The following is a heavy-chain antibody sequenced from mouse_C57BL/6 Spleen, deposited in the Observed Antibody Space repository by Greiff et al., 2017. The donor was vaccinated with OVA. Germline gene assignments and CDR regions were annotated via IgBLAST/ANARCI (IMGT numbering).Heavy chain of an antibody. CDR3: ATSPRGTYYFDY. Sequence: VQLQQPGAELVKPGASVKLSCKASGYTFTSYWMQWVKQRPGQGLEWIGEIDPSDSYTNYNQKFKGKATLTVDTSSSTAYMQLSSLTSEDSAVYYCATSPRGTYYFDYWGQGTTLTVSS. V-gene: IGHV1-50*01. CDR1: GYTFTSYW. J-gene: IGHJ2*01. CDR2: IDPSDSYT. D-gene: IGHD3-3*01.